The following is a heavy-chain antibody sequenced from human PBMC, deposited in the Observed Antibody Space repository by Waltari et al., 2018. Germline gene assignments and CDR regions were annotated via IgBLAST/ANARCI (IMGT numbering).Heavy chain of an antibody. V-gene: IGHV1-8*01. CDR3: ARRLDYRRFGELYPYYMDV. Sequence: QVQLVQSGAEVKKPGASVKVSCKASGYTFTRYDINWVRQATGQGLEWMGWMNPNSGNTGYAQKFQGRVTMTRNTSISTAYMELSSLRSEDTAGYYCARRLDYRRFGELYPYYMDVWGKGTTVTVSS. CDR1: GYTFTRYD. J-gene: IGHJ6*03. D-gene: IGHD3-10*01. CDR2: MNPNSGNT.